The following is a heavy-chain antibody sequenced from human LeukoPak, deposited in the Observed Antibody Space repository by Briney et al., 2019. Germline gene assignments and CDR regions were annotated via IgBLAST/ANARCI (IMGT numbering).Heavy chain of an antibody. CDR3: ATDLPGYCSGGSCYSSRWFDP. D-gene: IGHD2-15*01. CDR2: FDPEDGET. CDR1: GYTLTELS. V-gene: IGHV1-24*01. Sequence: ASVKVSCKVSGYTLTELSMHWVRQAPGKGLEWMGGFDPEDGETIYAQKFQGRVTMTEGTSTDTAYMELSSLRSEDTAVYYCATDLPGYCSGGSCYSSRWFDPWGQGTLVTVSS. J-gene: IGHJ5*02.